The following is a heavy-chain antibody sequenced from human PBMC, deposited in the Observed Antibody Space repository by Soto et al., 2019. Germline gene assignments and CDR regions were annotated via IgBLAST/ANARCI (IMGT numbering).Heavy chain of an antibody. CDR3: ARLAEWEYYDGMDV. V-gene: IGHV3-73*02. Sequence: EVQLVESGGGLVQPGGSLKLSCAVSGFTFSVSAIHWVRQASGKGLVWVGRIRSKADNYATAYGASVKGRFSISRDDSKNTAYLQMSSLNTEDTAVYYCARLAEWEYYDGMDVWGQGTTVTVSS. CDR2: IRSKADNYAT. J-gene: IGHJ6*02. D-gene: IGHD1-26*01. CDR1: GFTFSVSA.